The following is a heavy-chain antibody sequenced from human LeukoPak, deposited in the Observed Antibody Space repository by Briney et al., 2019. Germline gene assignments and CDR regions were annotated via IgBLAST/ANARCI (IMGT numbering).Heavy chain of an antibody. CDR2: VYASGNT. CDR1: GGSIGSYY. V-gene: IGHV4-4*07. D-gene: IGHD3-22*01. Sequence: SETLSLTCTVSGGSIGSYYWSWIRQPAGKGLEWIGRVYASGNTNYNPSLKSRVTMSVDTSKNQFSLKLSSVTAADTAVYYCAREATRSGSSDYYHFVYWGQGTLVTVSS. J-gene: IGHJ4*02. CDR3: AREATRSGSSDYYHFVY.